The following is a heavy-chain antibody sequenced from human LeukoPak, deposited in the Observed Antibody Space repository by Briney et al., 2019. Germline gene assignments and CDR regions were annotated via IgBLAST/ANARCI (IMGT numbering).Heavy chain of an antibody. CDR1: GFTFSSYS. V-gene: IGHV3-21*01. J-gene: IGHJ4*02. Sequence: GGSLRLSCAAPGFTFSSYSMNWVRQAPGKGLEWVSSISSSSSYIYYADSVKGRFTISRDNAKDSLYLQMNSLRAEDTAVYYCARDPGGDEDYWGQGTLVTVSS. CDR3: ARDPGGDEDY. CDR2: ISSSSSYI. D-gene: IGHD6-25*01.